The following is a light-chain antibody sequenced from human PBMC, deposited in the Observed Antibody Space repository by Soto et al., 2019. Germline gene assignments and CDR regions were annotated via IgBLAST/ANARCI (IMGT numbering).Light chain of an antibody. CDR3: QQYTNTNNPWM. CDR2: HAS. J-gene: IGKJ1*01. CDR1: QSISNW. Sequence: DIQMTQSPSTLPASVGDRVTITCRASQSISNWLAWYQQKPGTAPKVLIYHASNLQSGVPSRFSGSRSGTDFTLTISSLQPEDFATYYCQQYTNTNNPWMFGQGTKVDIK. V-gene: IGKV1-5*01.